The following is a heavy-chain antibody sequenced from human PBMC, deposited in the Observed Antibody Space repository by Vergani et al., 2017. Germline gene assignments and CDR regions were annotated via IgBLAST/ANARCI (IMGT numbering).Heavy chain of an antibody. V-gene: IGHV1-18*04. CDR2: ISAYNGNT. CDR1: GYTFTSYG. J-gene: IGHJ6*02. D-gene: IGHD2-2*01. Sequence: QVQLVQSVAEVKKPGASVKVSCKASGYTFTSYGISWVRQAPGQGLEWMGWISAYNGNTNYAQKLQGRVTMTTDTSTSTAYMELRSLRSDDTAGYYGAGDPDIVVVPAAPYYYFYYGMDLWGQGTTITGSS. CDR3: AGDPDIVVVPAAPYYYFYYGMDL.